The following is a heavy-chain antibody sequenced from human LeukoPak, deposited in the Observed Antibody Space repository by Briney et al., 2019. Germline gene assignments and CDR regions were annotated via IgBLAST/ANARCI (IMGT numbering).Heavy chain of an antibody. J-gene: IGHJ2*01. CDR1: GFTFDDYT. CDR2: ISWGGSSR. V-gene: IGHV3-43*01. D-gene: IGHD4-23*01. CDR3: SKSNDYGGSYWYFDL. Sequence: GGSLRLSCAASGFTFDDYTMHWVRQAPGRGLEGVSFISWGGSSRNYADSVKGRFTISRDSSKNTLYLQMSSLRDEDTAVYYCSKSNDYGGSYWYFDLWGRGTLVTVSS.